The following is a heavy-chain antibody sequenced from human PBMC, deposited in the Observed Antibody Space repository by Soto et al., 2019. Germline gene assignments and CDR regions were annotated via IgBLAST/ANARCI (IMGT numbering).Heavy chain of an antibody. V-gene: IGHV3-13*01. D-gene: IGHD3-16*01. J-gene: IGHJ6*02. CDR3: ARDDYVYGMDV. Sequence: GGSLRLSCAASGFTFSSYDMHWVRQATGKGLEWVSAIGTVGNTYYPGSVKGRFTISRDNSKNTLYLQMNSLRAEDTAVYYCARDDYVYGMDVWGQGTTVTVSS. CDR2: IGTVGNT. CDR1: GFTFSSYD.